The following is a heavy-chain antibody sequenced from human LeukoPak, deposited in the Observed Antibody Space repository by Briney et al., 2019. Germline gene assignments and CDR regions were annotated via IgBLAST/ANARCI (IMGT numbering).Heavy chain of an antibody. CDR2: INSNSGGT. Sequence: GASVKVSCKASGYTFSGYYIHLVRQAPGQGLEWMGWINSNSGGTNYAQKFQGRVTMTRDTSISTAYMELSRLRSDDTAVYYCARTGYYDSSGYLDYYYGMDVWGQGTTVTVSS. CDR3: ARTGYYDSSGYLDYYYGMDV. CDR1: GYTFSGYY. V-gene: IGHV1-2*02. J-gene: IGHJ6*02. D-gene: IGHD3-22*01.